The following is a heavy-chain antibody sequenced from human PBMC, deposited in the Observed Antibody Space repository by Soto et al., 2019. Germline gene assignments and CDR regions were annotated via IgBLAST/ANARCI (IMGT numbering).Heavy chain of an antibody. CDR1: GFTFSSYG. J-gene: IGHJ4*02. V-gene: IGHV3-30*18. CDR2: ISYDGSNT. D-gene: IGHD1-26*01. CDR3: AKEGGLSGSYYISSSYYFDC. Sequence: QVQLVESGGGVVQPGRSLRLSCVASGFTFSSYGMHWVRQAPGKGLEWVAIISYDGSNTYYADSVKGRFTISRDNSKNTLYLQMNSLRAEDPSVYYCAKEGGLSGSYYISSSYYFDCWGQGTLVTVSS.